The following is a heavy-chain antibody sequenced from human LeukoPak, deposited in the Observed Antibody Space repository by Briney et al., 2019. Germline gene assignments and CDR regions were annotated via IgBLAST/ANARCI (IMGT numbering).Heavy chain of an antibody. J-gene: IGHJ5*02. D-gene: IGHD4-17*01. Sequence: SETLSLTCTVSGGSISSGDYYWSWIRQPPGKGLEWIGYIYYSGSTYYNPSLKSRVTISVDTSKNQFSLKLSSVTAADTAVYCCAREYGDHANWFDPWGQGTLVTVSS. CDR2: IYYSGST. CDR3: AREYGDHANWFDP. V-gene: IGHV4-30-4*01. CDR1: GGSISSGDYY.